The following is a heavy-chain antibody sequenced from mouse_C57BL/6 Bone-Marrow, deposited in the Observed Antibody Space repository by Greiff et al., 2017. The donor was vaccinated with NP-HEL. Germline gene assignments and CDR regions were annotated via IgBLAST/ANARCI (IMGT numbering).Heavy chain of an antibody. CDR3: AISWAYSPPMDY. D-gene: IGHD4-1*01. CDR2: IHPSDSDT. V-gene: IGHV1-74*01. CDR1: GYTFTSYW. J-gene: IGHJ4*01. Sequence: QVQLQQPGAELVKPGASVKVSCKASGYTFTSYWMHWVKQRPGQGLEWIGRIHPSDSDTNYNQKFKGKATLTVDKSSSTADMQLSSLTSEDSAVYYCAISWAYSPPMDYWGQGTSVTVSS.